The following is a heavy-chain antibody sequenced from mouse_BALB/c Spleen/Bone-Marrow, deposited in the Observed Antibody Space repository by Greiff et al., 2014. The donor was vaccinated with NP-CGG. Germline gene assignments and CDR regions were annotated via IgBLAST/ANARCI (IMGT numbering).Heavy chain of an antibody. CDR1: GYTFTSYW. J-gene: IGHJ3*01. CDR3: ARGGDYYGSSSFAY. V-gene: IGHV1S41*01. CDR2: IAPGSGST. Sequence: DLVKPGASVKLSCKASGYTFTSYWINWVKQRPGQGLEWIGRIAPGSGSTYYNEMFKGKATLTVDTSSSTAYIQLSSLSSKDSAIYFCARGGDYYGSSSFAYWGQGTLVTVSA. D-gene: IGHD1-1*01.